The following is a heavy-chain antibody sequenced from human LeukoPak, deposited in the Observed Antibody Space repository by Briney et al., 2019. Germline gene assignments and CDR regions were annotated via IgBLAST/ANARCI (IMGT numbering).Heavy chain of an antibody. V-gene: IGHV4-31*03. CDR2: IYYSGST. J-gene: IGHJ3*02. Sequence: SQTLSLTCTVSGGSISSGGYYWSWIRQHPGKGLEWIGYIYYSGSTYYNPSLKSRVTISVDTSKNQFSLKLSSVTAADTAVYYCAREPITMIVGLRFGAFDIWGQGTMVTVSS. CDR1: GGSISSGGYY. D-gene: IGHD3-22*01. CDR3: AREPITMIVGLRFGAFDI.